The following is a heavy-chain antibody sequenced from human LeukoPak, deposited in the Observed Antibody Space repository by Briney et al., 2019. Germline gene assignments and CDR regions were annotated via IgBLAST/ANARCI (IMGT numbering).Heavy chain of an antibody. CDR1: GFTFSSYG. Sequence: GRSLRLSCAASGFTFSSYGMHWVRQAPGKGLEWVAVISYDGSNKYYADSVKGRFTISRDNSKNTLYLQMDSLRAEDTAVYYCAKDILSGYSYGPDDYWGQGTLVTVSS. V-gene: IGHV3-30*18. CDR2: ISYDGSNK. J-gene: IGHJ4*02. CDR3: AKDILSGYSYGPDDY. D-gene: IGHD5-18*01.